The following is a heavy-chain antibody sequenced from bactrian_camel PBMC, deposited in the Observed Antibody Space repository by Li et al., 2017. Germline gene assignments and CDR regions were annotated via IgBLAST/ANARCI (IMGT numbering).Heavy chain of an antibody. V-gene: IGHV3S40*01. D-gene: IGHD5*01. Sequence: VQLVESGGGLVQPGGRLTLSCSASGYTPSSSCMGWFRQAPGKEREGVAAIYTDSGSTYYADSVKGRFTISRDNAKKIVYLQMDILKPDDSAMFYCAAWPLCNLAENDRSWFVESEYNSWGQGTQVTVS. CDR2: IYTDSGST. CDR1: GYTPSSSC. CDR3: AAWPLCNLAENDRSWFVESEYNS. J-gene: IGHJ4*01.